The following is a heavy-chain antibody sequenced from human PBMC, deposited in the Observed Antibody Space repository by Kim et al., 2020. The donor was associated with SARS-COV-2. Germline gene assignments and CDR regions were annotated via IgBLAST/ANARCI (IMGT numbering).Heavy chain of an antibody. D-gene: IGHD5-12*01. J-gene: IGHJ6*02. Sequence: DSVKGRFTISRDNSKNTLYLQMNSLRAEDTAVYYCARGGGYDPSYYGMDVWGQGTTVTVSS. CDR3: ARGGGYDPSYYGMDV. V-gene: IGHV3-30*07.